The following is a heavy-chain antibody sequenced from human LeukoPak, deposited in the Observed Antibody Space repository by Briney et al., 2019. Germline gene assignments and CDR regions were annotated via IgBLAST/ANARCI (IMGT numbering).Heavy chain of an antibody. CDR2: IYTSGSS. Sequence: SETLSLTCTVSGGSISSYYWSWIRQHAGKGLEWIGRIYTSGSSTYNPPLKSRVTMSVDTSKNQFSLKLSSVTAADTAVYYCARELDAGYYDSSGYYYYYYYMDVWGKGTTVTVSS. J-gene: IGHJ6*03. CDR1: GGSISSYY. CDR3: ARELDAGYYDSSGYYYYYYYMDV. D-gene: IGHD3-22*01. V-gene: IGHV4-4*07.